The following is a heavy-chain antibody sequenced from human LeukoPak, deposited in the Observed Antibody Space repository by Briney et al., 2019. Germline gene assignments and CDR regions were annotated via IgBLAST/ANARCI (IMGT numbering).Heavy chain of an antibody. CDR1: GFTFSNYG. V-gene: IGHV3-33*01. CDR3: ARGSLGIAAAGPLDY. D-gene: IGHD6-13*01. Sequence: GSLRLSCAASGFTFSNYGIHXXXXAPGKGXXXXXVISYDGSNQYYADSVKGRFTISRDNSKNTLYLHMNSLRAEDTAVYYCARGSLGIAAAGPLDYWGQGTLVTVSS. J-gene: IGHJ4*02. CDR2: ISYDGSNQ.